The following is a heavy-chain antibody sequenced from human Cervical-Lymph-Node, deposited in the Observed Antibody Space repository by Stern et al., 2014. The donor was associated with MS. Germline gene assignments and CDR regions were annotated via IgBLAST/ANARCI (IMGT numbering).Heavy chain of an antibody. D-gene: IGHD1-1*01. CDR3: AHDNWTYGFSLSRKQRWFDP. Sequence: QITLKESGPTLVKPTQTLTLTCTFSGFSLSTSGVGVGWIRQPPGKAPEWLAVIYWDEDKRYSPSLRSRLTITKDTSKNQVVLRMTHMDPVDTATYYCAHDNWTYGFSLSRKQRWFDPWGQGTLVTVSS. V-gene: IGHV2-5*02. J-gene: IGHJ5*02. CDR2: IYWDEDK. CDR1: GFSLSTSGVG.